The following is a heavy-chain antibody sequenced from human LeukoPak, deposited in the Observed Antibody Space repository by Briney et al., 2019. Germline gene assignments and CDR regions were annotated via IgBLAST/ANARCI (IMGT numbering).Heavy chain of an antibody. D-gene: IGHD6-19*01. J-gene: IGHJ4*02. CDR1: GFTFSSYA. CDR3: AKTTTGYSSGRFPGWPVDY. V-gene: IGHV3-23*01. CDR2: IFGSGGST. Sequence: GGSLRLSCAAAGFTFSSYAMYWVREAPGKGLEWVSGIFGSGGSTHYADSVKGRFTISRDNSKNTLYLQMNSLRAEDTAVYYCAKTTTGYSSGRFPGWPVDYWGQGTLVTVSS.